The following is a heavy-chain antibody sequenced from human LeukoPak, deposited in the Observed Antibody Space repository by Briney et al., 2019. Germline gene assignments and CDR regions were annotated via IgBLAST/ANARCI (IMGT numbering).Heavy chain of an antibody. V-gene: IGHV4-59*01. D-gene: IGHD3-22*01. Sequence: PSETLSLTCSVSGGSLSSYYWSWIRQPPGKGLEWIGYIYYSGSINYNPSLKSRVTISVDTSKTQFSLKLSSVTAADTAMYYCARGNYYDNSTYYRAFDIWGQGTMVTVSS. CDR2: IYYSGSI. CDR1: GGSLSSYY. J-gene: IGHJ3*02. CDR3: ARGNYYDNSTYYRAFDI.